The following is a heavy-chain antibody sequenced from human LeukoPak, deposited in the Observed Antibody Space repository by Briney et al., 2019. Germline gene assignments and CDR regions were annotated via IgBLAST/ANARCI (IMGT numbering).Heavy chain of an antibody. V-gene: IGHV1-18*01. CDR2: ISAYNGNT. D-gene: IGHD6-13*01. CDR3: ARDRYSSSWYSNWFDP. CDR1: GYTFTNYG. Sequence: ASVTVSCKAPGYTFTNYGFSWVRQAPGQGLEWMGWISAYNGNTNYAQKLQSRVTMTTDTSTSTAYMELRSLRSDDTAVYYCARDRYSSSWYSNWFDPWGQGTLVTVSS. J-gene: IGHJ5*02.